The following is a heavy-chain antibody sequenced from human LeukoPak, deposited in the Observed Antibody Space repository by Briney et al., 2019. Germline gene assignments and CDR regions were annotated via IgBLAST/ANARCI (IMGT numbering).Heavy chain of an antibody. CDR3: ARGTWSGYYFDY. CDR2: IYHSGST. J-gene: IGHJ4*02. V-gene: IGHV4-30-2*01. Sequence: SETLSLTCTVSGGSISSGGYFWSWLRQAPGKGLEYIGYIYHSGSTYYNPSLKSRVTISEDWSKNQFSMQLTSVTAADAAVYYCARGTWSGYYFDYWGQGSLITVSS. CDR1: GGSISSGGYF. D-gene: IGHD3-3*01.